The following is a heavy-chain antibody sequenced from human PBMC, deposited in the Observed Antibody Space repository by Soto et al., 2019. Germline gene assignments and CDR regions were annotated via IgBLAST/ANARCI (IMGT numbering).Heavy chain of an antibody. D-gene: IGHD6-6*01. J-gene: IGHJ6*02. CDR1: GYTLTELS. V-gene: IGHV1-24*01. Sequence: ASVKVSCKVSGYTLTELSMHWFRQAPGKGLEWMGGFDPEDGETIYAQKFQGRVTMTEDTSTDTAYMELRSLRSEDTAVYYCATGRGLAARGDYYYYGMDVWGQGTPLTVSS. CDR3: ATGRGLAARGDYYYYGMDV. CDR2: FDPEDGET.